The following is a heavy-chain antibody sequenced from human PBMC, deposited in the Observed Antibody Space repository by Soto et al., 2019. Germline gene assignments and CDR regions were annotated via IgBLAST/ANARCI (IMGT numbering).Heavy chain of an antibody. Sequence: SETLSLTCAVSGGPIRAYYWSWIRQPPGKGLEWTGYIYYSGSTNYNPSLKSRVTISVDTSKNQFSLKLSSVTAADTAVYYCARHSKMATIDYWGQGTLVTVSS. V-gene: IGHV4-59*08. D-gene: IGHD1-26*01. CDR1: GGPIRAYY. CDR2: IYYSGST. J-gene: IGHJ4*02. CDR3: ARHSKMATIDY.